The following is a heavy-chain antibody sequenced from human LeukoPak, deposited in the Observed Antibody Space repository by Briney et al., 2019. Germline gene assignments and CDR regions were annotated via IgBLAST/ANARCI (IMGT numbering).Heavy chain of an antibody. CDR3: AIEMTTVTTRGT. CDR1: GYTFTNYW. J-gene: IGHJ5*02. V-gene: IGHV5-10-1*01. Sequence: GESLKISCKGSGYTFTNYWISWVRQMPGKGLEWMGRIDPSDSYTNYSPSFRGHVTISADKSTSTAYLQWSSLKASDTAMYYCAIEMTTVTTRGTWGQGTPVTVSS. D-gene: IGHD4-17*01. CDR2: IDPSDSYT.